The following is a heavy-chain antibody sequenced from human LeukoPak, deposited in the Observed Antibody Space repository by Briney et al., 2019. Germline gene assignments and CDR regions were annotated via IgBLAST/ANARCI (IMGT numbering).Heavy chain of an antibody. V-gene: IGHV3-7*01. Sequence: GGSLRLSCAASGFTLSSHWMTWVRQAPGKGLEWVANINQDGSARYYVDSVKGRFTISRDNAKNSMCLQMNSLRAEDTAVYYCARWEIRGTAHQLDYWGQGTLVTVSS. CDR3: ARWEIRGTAHQLDY. J-gene: IGHJ4*02. D-gene: IGHD1-7*01. CDR2: INQDGSAR. CDR1: GFTLSSHW.